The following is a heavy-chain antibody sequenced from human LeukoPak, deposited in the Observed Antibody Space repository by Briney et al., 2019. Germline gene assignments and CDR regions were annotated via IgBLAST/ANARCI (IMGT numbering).Heavy chain of an antibody. J-gene: IGHJ3*02. CDR2: ISGSGGST. D-gene: IGHD6-19*01. Sequence: GGSLRLSCAASGFTFSSYAMSWVRQAPGKGLEWVSAISGSGGSTYYADSVKGRFTISRDNSKNTLYLQMNSLRAEDTAVYYCARDDHSSGYGFDIWGQGTMVTVSS. CDR3: ARDDHSSGYGFDI. V-gene: IGHV3-23*01. CDR1: GFTFSSYA.